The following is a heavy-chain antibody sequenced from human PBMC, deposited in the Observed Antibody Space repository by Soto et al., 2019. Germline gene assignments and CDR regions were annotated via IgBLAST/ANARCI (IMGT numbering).Heavy chain of an antibody. V-gene: IGHV4-59*01. D-gene: IGHD6-6*01. CDR2: IYYSGST. CDR3: ARTRGGSSSGNFDY. J-gene: IGHJ4*02. Sequence: SETLSLTCTVSGGSISSYYWSWIRQPPGKGLEWIGYIYYSGSTNYNPSLKSRVTISVDTSKNQFSLKLSSVTAADTAVYYCARTRGGSSSGNFDYWGQGTLVTVSS. CDR1: GGSISSYY.